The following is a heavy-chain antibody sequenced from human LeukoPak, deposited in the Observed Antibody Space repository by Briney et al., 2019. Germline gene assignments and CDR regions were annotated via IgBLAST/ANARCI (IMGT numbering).Heavy chain of an antibody. J-gene: IGHJ4*02. CDR3: AKDRSIAAAGVDY. D-gene: IGHD6-13*01. V-gene: IGHV3-9*01. CDR1: GFTFDDYA. Sequence: GGSLRLSCAASGFTFDDYAMHWVRQAPGKGLEWVSGISWNSGSIGYADSVKGRFTISRDDSKNSLYLQINSLRIEDTALYYCAKDRSIAAAGVDYWGQGTQVTVSS. CDR2: ISWNSGSI.